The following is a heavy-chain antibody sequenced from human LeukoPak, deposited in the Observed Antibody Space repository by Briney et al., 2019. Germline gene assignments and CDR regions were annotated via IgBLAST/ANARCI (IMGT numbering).Heavy chain of an antibody. V-gene: IGHV1-69*05. J-gene: IGHJ5*02. CDR3: AREADTAMYSWFDP. CDR2: IIPIFGTA. CDR1: GGTFSSYA. Sequence: ASVKVSCKASGGTFSSYAISWVRQAPGQGLEWMGGIIPIFGTANYEQKFQGRVTITTDESTSTAYMELSSLRSEDTAVYYCAREADTAMYSWFDPWGQGTLVTVSS. D-gene: IGHD5-18*01.